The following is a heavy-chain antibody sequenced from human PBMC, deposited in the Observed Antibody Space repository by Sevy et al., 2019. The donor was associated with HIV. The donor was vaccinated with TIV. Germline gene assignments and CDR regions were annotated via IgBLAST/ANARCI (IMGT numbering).Heavy chain of an antibody. CDR3: ARQGGSCKSGPCYTFFDF. CDR1: GGSINRSSYY. Sequence: SETLSLTCTVSGGSINRSSYYWGWIRQPPGKGLEWIASIHSGGNAYYNPSLKSRVTVSVDPSKNQVSLKRTSVTAADTAVYYCARQGGSCKSGPCYTFFDFWGQGTLVTVSS. CDR2: IHSGGNA. V-gene: IGHV4-39*01. D-gene: IGHD2-8*02. J-gene: IGHJ4*02.